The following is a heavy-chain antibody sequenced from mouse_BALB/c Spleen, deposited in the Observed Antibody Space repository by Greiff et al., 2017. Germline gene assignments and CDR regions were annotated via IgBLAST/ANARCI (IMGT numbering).Heavy chain of an antibody. CDR2: ISSGGSYT. CDR1: GFTFSSYG. Sequence: EVQRVESGGDLVKPGGSLKLSCAASGFTFSSYGMSWVRQTPDKRLEWVATISSGGSYTYYPDSVKGRFTISRDNAKNTLYLQMSSLKSEDTAMYYCARNYYGSSPDYWGQGTSVTVSA. J-gene: IGHJ4*01. CDR3: ARNYYGSSPDY. V-gene: IGHV5-6*01. D-gene: IGHD1-1*01.